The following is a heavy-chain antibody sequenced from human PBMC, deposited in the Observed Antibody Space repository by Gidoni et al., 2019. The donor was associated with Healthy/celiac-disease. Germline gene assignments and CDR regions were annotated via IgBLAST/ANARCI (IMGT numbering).Heavy chain of an antibody. CDR1: GFTFSSYS. J-gene: IGHJ6*03. V-gene: IGHV3-21*01. D-gene: IGHD6-13*01. CDR2: ISSSSSYI. Sequence: EVQLVESGGGLVKPGGSLRLSCAASGFTFSSYSRNWVRQAPGKGLEWVSSISSSSSYIYYADSVKGRFSISRDNAKNSLYLQMNSLRAEDTAVYYCARVMAQQLVNYMDVWGKGTTVTVSS. CDR3: ARVMAQQLVNYMDV.